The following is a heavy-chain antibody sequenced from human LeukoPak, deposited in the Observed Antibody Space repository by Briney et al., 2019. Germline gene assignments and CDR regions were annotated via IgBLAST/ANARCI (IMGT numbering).Heavy chain of an antibody. CDR3: AKARGDGSSLEY. CDR2: ISGSGDTT. Sequence: GGSLRLSCAAAGFIFSNYAMSWVRQAPGEGLEWVSAISGSGDTTYYADSVWGRFTISRDNSKNTLYLQMNSLRGDDTAEYYCAKARGDGSSLEYWGQGILVTVSS. V-gene: IGHV3-23*01. CDR1: GFIFSNYA. D-gene: IGHD2-2*01. J-gene: IGHJ4*02.